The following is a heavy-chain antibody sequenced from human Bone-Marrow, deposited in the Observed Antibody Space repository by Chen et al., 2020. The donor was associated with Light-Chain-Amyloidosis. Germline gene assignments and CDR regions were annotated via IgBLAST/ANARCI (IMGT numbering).Heavy chain of an antibody. Sequence: VQLLESGGGVVQPGGSLRLSCAASGFTFSSYGMHWVRQAPGKGLEWVAFIRYDGSNKYYADSVKGRFTISRDNSKNTLYLQMNSLRAEDTAVYYCAKVDYGDYVDLDYYYYMDVWGKGTTVTVSS. V-gene: IGHV3-30*02. J-gene: IGHJ6*03. CDR3: AKVDYGDYVDLDYYYYMDV. CDR1: GFTFSSYG. CDR2: IRYDGSNK. D-gene: IGHD4-17*01.